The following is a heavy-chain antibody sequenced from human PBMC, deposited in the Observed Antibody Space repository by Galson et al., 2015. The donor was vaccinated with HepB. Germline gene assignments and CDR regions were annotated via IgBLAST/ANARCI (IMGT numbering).Heavy chain of an antibody. V-gene: IGHV3-30*04. Sequence: SLRLSCAASGFTFSSYAMHWVRQAPGKGLEWVAVISYDGSNKYYADSVKGRFTISRDNSKNTLYLQMNSLRAEDTAVYYCATPGYSYGSFDYWGQGTLVTVSS. D-gene: IGHD5-18*01. CDR2: ISYDGSNK. CDR1: GFTFSSYA. CDR3: ATPGYSYGSFDY. J-gene: IGHJ4*02.